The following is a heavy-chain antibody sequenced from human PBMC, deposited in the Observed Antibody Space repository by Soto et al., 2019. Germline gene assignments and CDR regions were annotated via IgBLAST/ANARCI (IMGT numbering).Heavy chain of an antibody. CDR1: DYIFTTYE. J-gene: IGHJ4*02. CDR2: ISAHNGNT. V-gene: IGHV1-18*01. Sequence: VHLVQSGAEVKKPGASVKVSCKGSDYIFTTYEITWVRQTPGQGLEWMGWISAHNGNTNYAQKLQGRVTVTRDTSTSTAYMELRNLRSDDPAVYYCARGRYGDYWGQGALVTVSS. CDR3: ARGRYGDY. D-gene: IGHD1-1*01.